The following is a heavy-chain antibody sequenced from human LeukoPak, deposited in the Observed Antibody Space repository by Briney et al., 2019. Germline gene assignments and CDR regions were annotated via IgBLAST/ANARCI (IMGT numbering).Heavy chain of an antibody. CDR3: ARSDKMDV. J-gene: IGHJ6*02. V-gene: IGHV1-46*01. CDR2: INPSEGST. CDR1: GYTFTSYH. Sequence: ASVKVSCKASGYTFTSYHIHWVRQVPGQGLEWMGVINPSEGSTDYAQKFQDRVSLTRDTSTSTVYMDLSRRRCEDTAVYYCARSDKMDVWGQGTTVTVSS.